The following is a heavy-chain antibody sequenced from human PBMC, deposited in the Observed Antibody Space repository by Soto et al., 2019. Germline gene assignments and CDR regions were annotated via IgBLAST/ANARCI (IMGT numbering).Heavy chain of an antibody. CDR1: GFIFSDYY. D-gene: IGHD3-16*01. V-gene: IGHV3-11*01. CDR2: ISNSGRIT. J-gene: IGHJ4*02. Sequence: QVHLEESGGGLVKPGGSLRLSCTASGFIFSDYYMSWIRQAPGKGLEWVSDISNSGRITHHADSVEGRFTITRDNAKDSLYLQMNSRRPEDSASYYCARDPGGGGLTLEYWGQGTLVTVSS. CDR3: ARDPGGGGLTLEY.